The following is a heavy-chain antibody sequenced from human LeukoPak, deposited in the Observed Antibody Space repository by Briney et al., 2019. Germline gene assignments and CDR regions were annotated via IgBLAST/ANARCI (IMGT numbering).Heavy chain of an antibody. D-gene: IGHD3-10*01. V-gene: IGHV3-21*01. Sequence: GGSLRLSCAASGFTFSSYSMNWVRLAPGKGLEWVSSISSSSSYIYYADSVKGRFTISRDNAKNSLYLQMNSLRAEDTAVYYCARDDRESAIDYWGQGTLVTVSS. CDR2: ISSSSSYI. J-gene: IGHJ4*02. CDR3: ARDDRESAIDY. CDR1: GFTFSSYS.